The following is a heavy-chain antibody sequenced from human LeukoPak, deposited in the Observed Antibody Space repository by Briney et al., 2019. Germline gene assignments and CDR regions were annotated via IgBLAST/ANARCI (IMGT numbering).Heavy chain of an antibody. Sequence: AGRSLRLSCAASGFTFSNYGMHWVRQAPGKGLEWVAVISFDGSYKYYADSVKGRFTISRDNSKNTLYLQMNSLRAEDTAVYYCAKDRVTAAGYYFEYWGQGTLVTVSS. V-gene: IGHV3-30*18. CDR3: AKDRVTAAGYYFEY. CDR2: ISFDGSYK. D-gene: IGHD6-13*01. CDR1: GFTFSNYG. J-gene: IGHJ4*02.